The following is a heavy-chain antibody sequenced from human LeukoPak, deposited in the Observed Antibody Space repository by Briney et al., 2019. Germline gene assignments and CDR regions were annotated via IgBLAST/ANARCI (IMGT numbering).Heavy chain of an antibody. CDR2: IYYRGNT. CDR1: GDSVSIYY. CDR3: ARAGNNWSFDY. Sequence: KPSETVSLTCTVSGDSVSIYYWSWIRQPPGKGLEWIGYIYYRGNTNYNPSLKSRVTMAVDTSKNQFSLKVSSVTAADTAVYYCARAGNNWSFDYWGQGTLCSVSS. J-gene: IGHJ4*02. V-gene: IGHV4-59*02. D-gene: IGHD1-1*01.